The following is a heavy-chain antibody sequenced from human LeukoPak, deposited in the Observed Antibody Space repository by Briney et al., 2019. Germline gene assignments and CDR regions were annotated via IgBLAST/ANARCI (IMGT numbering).Heavy chain of an antibody. V-gene: IGHV1-2*02. D-gene: IGHD1-26*01. J-gene: IGHJ5*02. CDR2: INPNSGGT. Sequence: GASVKVSCKASGYIFTDYYMHWVRQAPGQGLEWMGWINPNSGGTNYAQKFQGRVTMTRDTSISTAYMELSRLRSDDTAVYYCARGMGAISSGFDPWGQGTLVTVSS. CDR3: ARGMGAISSGFDP. CDR1: GYIFTDYY.